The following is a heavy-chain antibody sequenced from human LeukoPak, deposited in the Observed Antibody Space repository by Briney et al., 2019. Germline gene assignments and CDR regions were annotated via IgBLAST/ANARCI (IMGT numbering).Heavy chain of an antibody. D-gene: IGHD3-10*01. CDR1: GGTFSSYA. CDR3: ARATYGSGSYYIHAFDI. J-gene: IGHJ3*02. Sequence: GASVKVSCKASGGTFSSYAISWVRQAPGQGLEWMGGIIPIFGTANYAQKFQGRVTITADESTSTAYMELSSLRSEDTAVYYCARATYGSGSYYIHAFDIWGQGTMVTVSS. CDR2: IIPIFGTA. V-gene: IGHV1-69*13.